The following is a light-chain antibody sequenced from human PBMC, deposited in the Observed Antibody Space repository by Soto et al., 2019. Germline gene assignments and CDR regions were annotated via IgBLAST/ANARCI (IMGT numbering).Light chain of an antibody. CDR2: GAS. V-gene: IGKV3-20*01. Sequence: EIVLTQSPGTLSLSPGERATLSCRASQSVSSSYLAWYQQKPGQAPRLLIYGASSRATGIPDRFSGSGSGTDFPLTISGLEPEDCAVYYCQQYCSSPPYTFGQGTKLEIK. J-gene: IGKJ2*01. CDR1: QSVSSSY. CDR3: QQYCSSPPYT.